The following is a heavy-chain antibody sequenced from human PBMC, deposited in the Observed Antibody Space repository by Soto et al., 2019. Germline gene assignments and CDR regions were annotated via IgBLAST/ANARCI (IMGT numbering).Heavy chain of an antibody. CDR3: ARYRPISDASLLGYFDY. CDR1: GGFISSYD. CDR2: IYYSGST. D-gene: IGHD3-3*02. V-gene: IGHV4-59*01. J-gene: IGHJ4*02. Sequence: PSAALCLTWPVSGGFISSYDWSWSRQPPGKGLEWIGYIYYSGSTNYNPSLKSRVTISVDTSKNQFSLKLSSVTAADTAVYYCARYRPISDASLLGYFDYWGQGTLVTVSS.